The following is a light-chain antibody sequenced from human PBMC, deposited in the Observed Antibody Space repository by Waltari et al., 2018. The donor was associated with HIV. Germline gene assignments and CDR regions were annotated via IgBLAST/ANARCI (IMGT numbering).Light chain of an antibody. CDR3: CSYAGSNTYL. V-gene: IGLV2-23*02. CDR2: DVS. J-gene: IGLJ1*01. CDR1: SGDVCSNNY. Sequence: QSALTQPASVSGFPGPSITISCTGSSGDVCSNNYVSWHQQHPGKAPKLLIYDVSKRPSGVSNRFSGSKSGNTASLTISGLQAEDEADYYCCSYAGSNTYLFGTGTEVTVL.